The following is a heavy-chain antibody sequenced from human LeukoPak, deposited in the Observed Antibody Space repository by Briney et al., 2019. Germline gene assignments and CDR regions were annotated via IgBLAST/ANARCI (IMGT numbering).Heavy chain of an antibody. Sequence: GGSLRLSCAASGFTFSSYGMHWVRQAPGKGLEWVAVISYDGSNKYYADSVKGRFTISRDNSKNTLYLQMNSLRAEDTAVYYCAKEMWSYSSNWNFDYWGQGTLVTVSS. V-gene: IGHV3-30*18. CDR1: GFTFSSYG. D-gene: IGHD6-13*01. CDR2: ISYDGSNK. J-gene: IGHJ4*02. CDR3: AKEMWSYSSNWNFDY.